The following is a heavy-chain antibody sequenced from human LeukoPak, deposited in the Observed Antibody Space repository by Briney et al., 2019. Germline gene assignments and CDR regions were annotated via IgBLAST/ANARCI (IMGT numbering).Heavy chain of an antibody. V-gene: IGHV3-23*01. CDR1: GFTFSSYA. J-gene: IGHJ6*02. CDR2: IRATGGIT. D-gene: IGHD3-22*01. CDR3: AKDLVYNYDTYYYYGMDV. Sequence: PGGSLRLSCAASGFTFSSYAMSWVRQAPGKGLEWVSGIRATGGITNYADSVKGRFTISRDNSKNTVYLQMNSLRGEDTAVYYCAKDLVYNYDTYYYYGMDVWGQGTTVTVSS.